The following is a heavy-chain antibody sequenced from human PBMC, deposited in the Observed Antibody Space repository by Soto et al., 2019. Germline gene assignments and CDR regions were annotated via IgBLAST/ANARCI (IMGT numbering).Heavy chain of an antibody. CDR1: GGSISSSSYY. CDR2: IYYSGST. Sequence: SETLSLTCTVSGGSISSSSYYWGWIRQPPGKGLEWIGSIYYSGSTYYNPSLKSRVTISVDTSKNQFSLKLSSVTAADTAVYYCARHNAGSWSIAGEFDYWGQGTLVTVAS. CDR3: ARHNAGSWSIAGEFDY. D-gene: IGHD6-13*01. J-gene: IGHJ4*02. V-gene: IGHV4-39*01.